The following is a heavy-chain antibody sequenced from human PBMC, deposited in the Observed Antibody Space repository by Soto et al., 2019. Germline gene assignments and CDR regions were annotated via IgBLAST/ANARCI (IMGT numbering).Heavy chain of an antibody. V-gene: IGHV3-23*01. Sequence: EVQLLESGGGLVQPGGYLRLSCAASGFTFSSYAMSWVRQAPGKGLEWVSAISGSGGSTYYADSVKGRFTISRDNSKNTLYLQMNILRADDTDVYYCAKEKGSDLYYYGMDVWGQGTTVTVSS. CDR2: ISGSGGST. CDR3: AKEKGSDLYYYGMDV. J-gene: IGHJ6*02. D-gene: IGHD1-26*01. CDR1: GFTFSSYA.